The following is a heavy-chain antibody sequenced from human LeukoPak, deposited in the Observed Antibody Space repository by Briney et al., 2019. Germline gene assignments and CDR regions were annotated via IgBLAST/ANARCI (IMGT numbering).Heavy chain of an antibody. J-gene: IGHJ5*02. CDR3: ARRHSSSWYFGWFDP. Sequence: SETLSLTCTVSGGAISSSYWSWIRQHPGKGLEWIGNIYYSGSTHYNPSLESRVTISLDTSKYQFSLRLSSVTAADTAVYYCARRHSSSWYFGWFDPWGQGTLVTVSS. CDR2: IYYSGST. V-gene: IGHV4-59*06. D-gene: IGHD6-13*01. CDR1: GGAISSSY.